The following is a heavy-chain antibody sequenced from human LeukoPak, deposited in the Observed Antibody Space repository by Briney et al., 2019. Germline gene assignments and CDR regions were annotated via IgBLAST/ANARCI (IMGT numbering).Heavy chain of an antibody. J-gene: IGHJ6*02. V-gene: IGHV3-48*03. Sequence: GGSLRLSCAASGITFSGYEMNWVRQAPGKGLEWVSYISSSGSTIYYADSVKGRFTISRDNAKNSLSLQMNSLRAEDTAVYYCARDPNTSMSPDFYYYGLDVWGQGTTVTVSS. CDR3: ARDPNTSMSPDFYYYGLDV. CDR1: GITFSGYE. D-gene: IGHD5-18*01. CDR2: ISSSGSTI.